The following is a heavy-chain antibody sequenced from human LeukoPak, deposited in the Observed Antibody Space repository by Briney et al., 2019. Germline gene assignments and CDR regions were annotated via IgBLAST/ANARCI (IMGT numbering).Heavy chain of an antibody. J-gene: IGHJ5*02. D-gene: IGHD1-14*01. V-gene: IGHV7-4-1*02. Sequence: ASVKVSCKASGYTFTSYPMNWVRQAPGQGLEWMGWINTNTGNPTYAQGFTGRFVFSLDTSVSTAYLQISSLKAEDTAVYYCARGRTSHCCNWFDPWGQGTLVTASS. CDR1: GYTFTSYP. CDR3: ARGRTSHCCNWFDP. CDR2: INTNTGNP.